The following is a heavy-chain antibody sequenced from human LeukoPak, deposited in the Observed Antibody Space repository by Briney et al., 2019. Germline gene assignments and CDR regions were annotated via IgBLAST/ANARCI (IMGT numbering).Heavy chain of an antibody. CDR3: ARGRHCSSTSCYNYYYYGMDV. J-gene: IGHJ6*02. CDR1: GGTFSSYT. CDR2: IIPILGIA. V-gene: IGHV1-69*02. D-gene: IGHD2-2*02. Sequence: ASVKVSCKASGGTFSSYTTSWVRQAPGQGLEWMGRIIPILGIANYAQKFQGRVTITADKSTSTAYMELSSLRSEDTAVYYCARGRHCSSTSCYNYYYYGMDVWGQGTTVTVSS.